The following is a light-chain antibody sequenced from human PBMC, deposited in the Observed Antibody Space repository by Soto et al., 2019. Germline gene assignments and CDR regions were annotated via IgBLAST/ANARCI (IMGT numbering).Light chain of an antibody. Sequence: VLNPPAALSGFPGQSITIPCTGTSRDVGAYDFVSWYQQHPDKAPKLMIYEVSNRPSGVSNRFSGSKSVNTATLTISGLQAEDEADYYCSSYTSSSTRVFGTGTKVTVL. V-gene: IGLV2-14*03. CDR1: SRDVGAYDF. CDR3: SSYTSSSTRV. CDR2: EVS. J-gene: IGLJ1*01.